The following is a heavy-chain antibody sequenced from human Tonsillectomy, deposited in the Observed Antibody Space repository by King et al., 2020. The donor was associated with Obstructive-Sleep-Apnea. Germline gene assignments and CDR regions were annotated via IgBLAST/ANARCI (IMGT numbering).Heavy chain of an antibody. V-gene: IGHV3-23*04. J-gene: IGHJ4*02. CDR2: MSGRSGET. CDR1: GFTFSSYT. Sequence: VQLVESGRGLVQPGGSLRLSCVAAGFTFSSYTMSWVRQAPGRGLEWVSAMSGRSGETYYADSVKDRFTISRDNSENTLYLQMNSLRPEATAIYYCAKSIIEVAGSFDYWGQGTLVTVSS. D-gene: IGHD6-19*01. CDR3: AKSIIEVAGSFDY.